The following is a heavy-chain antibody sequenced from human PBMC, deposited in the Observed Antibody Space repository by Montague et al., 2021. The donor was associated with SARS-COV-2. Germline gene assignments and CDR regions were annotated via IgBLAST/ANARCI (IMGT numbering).Heavy chain of an antibody. Sequence: SETLSLTCAVYGGSFSGFHFPWIRPSPGAGLEWIGETDHTGTTNYNPSLKTRLTISVDTSKNQFSLNLTSVTAADTAVYYCARRGYCSGLTCYSALAGSSSFFRSWGTGTLV. D-gene: IGHD2-2*03. V-gene: IGHV4-34*01. CDR3: ARRGYCSGLTCYSALAGSSSFFRS. CDR1: GGSFSGFH. CDR2: TDHTGTT. J-gene: IGHJ5*02.